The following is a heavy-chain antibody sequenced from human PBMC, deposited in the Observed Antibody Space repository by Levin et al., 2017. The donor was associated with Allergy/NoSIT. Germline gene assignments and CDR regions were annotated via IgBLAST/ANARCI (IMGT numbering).Heavy chain of an antibody. J-gene: IGHJ6*02. CDR1: GFIFSNFA. CDR3: ARTSSPSYYYFYNAMDV. CDR2: ISSDGINK. D-gene: IGHD2-2*01. V-gene: IGHV3-30*04. Sequence: GGSLRLSCAASGFIFSNFAIHWVRQAPGKGLEWVAVISSDGINKYYGDSVKGRLTISRDNSKNTVFLQMNSLRAEDSAVYYCARTSSPSYYYFYNAMDVWGQGTTVTVSS.